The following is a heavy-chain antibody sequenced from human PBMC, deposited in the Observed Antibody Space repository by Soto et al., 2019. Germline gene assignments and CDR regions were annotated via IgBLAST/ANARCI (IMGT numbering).Heavy chain of an antibody. V-gene: IGHV4-59*01. CDR1: GGSISSYY. CDR3: ARRYGKNAFDI. CDR2: IYYSGST. D-gene: IGHD5-18*01. Sequence: SETLSLTCTVSGGSISSYYWSRIRQPPGKGLEWIGYIYYSGSTNYNPSLKSRVTISVDTSKNQFSLKLSSVTAADTAVYYCARRYGKNAFDIWGQGTMVTVSS. J-gene: IGHJ3*02.